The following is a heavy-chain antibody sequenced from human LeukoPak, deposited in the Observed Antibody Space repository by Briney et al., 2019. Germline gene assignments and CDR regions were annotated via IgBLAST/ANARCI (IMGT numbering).Heavy chain of an antibody. CDR2: IWYDGSNK. V-gene: IGHV3-33*01. CDR3: ARLWLGGYIYYGMDV. D-gene: IGHD3-10*01. J-gene: IGHJ6*04. CDR1: GFTFSSYG. Sequence: GRSLRLSCAASGFTFSSYGMHWVRQAPGKGLEWVAVIWYDGSNKYYADSVKGRFTISRDNSKNTLYLQMNSLRAEDTAVYYCARLWLGGYIYYGMDVWGKGTTVTVSS.